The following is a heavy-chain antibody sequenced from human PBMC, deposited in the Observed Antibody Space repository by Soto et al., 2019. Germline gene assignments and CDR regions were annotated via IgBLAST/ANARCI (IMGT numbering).Heavy chain of an antibody. J-gene: IGHJ5*02. CDR1: GDSFSDYY. CDR3: SRGHYSSGGPIDP. D-gene: IGHD3-22*01. V-gene: IGHV4-59*03. CDR2: VFHSATT. Sequence: PSEPLSLTCTVSGDSFSDYYWNWIRQVPGKGLEWIGFVFHSATTSYNPSLKTRVAISDDTSKKQFSLRLTSVTAADTAIYYFSRGHYSSGGPIDPCGQGIMFTV.